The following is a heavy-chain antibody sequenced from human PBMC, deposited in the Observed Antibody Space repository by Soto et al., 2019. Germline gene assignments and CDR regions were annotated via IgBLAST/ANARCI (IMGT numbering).Heavy chain of an antibody. V-gene: IGHV3-53*01. D-gene: IGHD3-16*01. J-gene: IGHJ4*02. CDR2: VHGGGST. CDR3: AGRLTTAASLDY. Sequence: VQLVESGGGLIQPGGSLRLSCAASGFTVSNNHMTWVLQAAGKGLELVSFVHGGGSTSYADSVKGRFTISRDNSKNTLFLQMNILSAEDTAIYYCAGRLTTAASLDYWGRGTLVTVSS. CDR1: GFTVSNNH.